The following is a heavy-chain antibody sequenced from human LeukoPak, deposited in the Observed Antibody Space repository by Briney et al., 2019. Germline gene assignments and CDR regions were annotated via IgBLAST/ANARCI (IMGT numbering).Heavy chain of an antibody. V-gene: IGHV3-23*01. CDR3: AKKSCSNGVCYFDY. J-gene: IGHJ4*02. D-gene: IGHD2-8*01. CDR1: GFTFSRSV. Sequence: GGSLRLSCAASGFTFSRSVMTWVRQAPGMGLEWVSTIGDSGGDTYYADSVRGRFTISRDNSKNTLYLQMNSLRAEDTALYFCAKKSCSNGVCYFDYWGQGTLVTVAS. CDR2: IGDSGGDT.